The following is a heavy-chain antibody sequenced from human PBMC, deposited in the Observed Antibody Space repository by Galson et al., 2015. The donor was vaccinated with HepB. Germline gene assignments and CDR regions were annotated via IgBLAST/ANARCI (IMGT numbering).Heavy chain of an antibody. CDR2: IYSGGST. CDR3: ARGLHRVYYFYYAMDV. CDR1: GFNVSSNY. D-gene: IGHD5/OR15-5a*01. J-gene: IGHJ6*02. V-gene: IGHV3-66*01. Sequence: SLRLSCAASGFNVSSNYINWVRQAPGKGLEWVSVIYSGGSTYYADSVTGRFIISRDTSKNTLYLQMNSLRAEDTAVYYCARGLHRVYYFYYAMDVWGQGTTVTVPS.